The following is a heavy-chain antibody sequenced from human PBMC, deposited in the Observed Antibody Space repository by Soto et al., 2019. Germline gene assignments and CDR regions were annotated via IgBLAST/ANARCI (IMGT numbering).Heavy chain of an antibody. CDR2: INHLTTT. V-gene: IGHV4-34*01. CDR3: ARGYDTALAPVF. CDR1: GGSFSSYH. Sequence: SETVSLTCAVYGGSFSSYHWSWIRQTPGKGLEWIGEINHLTTTNYNPSLKSRVIISLDTPKNQFSLKLSSVTAADTAVYYCARGYDTALAPVFWGQGILVTSPQ. D-gene: IGHD5-18*01. J-gene: IGHJ4*02.